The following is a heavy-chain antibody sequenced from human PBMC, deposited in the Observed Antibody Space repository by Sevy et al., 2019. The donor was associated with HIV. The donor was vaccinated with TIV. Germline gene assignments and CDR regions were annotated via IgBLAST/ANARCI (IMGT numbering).Heavy chain of an antibody. Sequence: GGSLRLSCAASGFTFSSYAMSWVRQAPGKGLEWVSAISGSGGSTYYVDSVKGRFTISRDNSKNTLYLQMNSLRAEDTAVYYCAKAGVQWLVNPYYFDYWGQGTLVTVSS. CDR3: AKAGVQWLVNPYYFDY. CDR2: ISGSGGST. J-gene: IGHJ4*02. D-gene: IGHD6-19*01. V-gene: IGHV3-23*01. CDR1: GFTFSSYA.